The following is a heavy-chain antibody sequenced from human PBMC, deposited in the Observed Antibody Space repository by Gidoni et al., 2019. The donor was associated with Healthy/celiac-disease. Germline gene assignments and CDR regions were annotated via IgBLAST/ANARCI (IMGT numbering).Heavy chain of an antibody. V-gene: IGHV3-33*01. D-gene: IGHD3-22*01. Sequence: QVQLVESGGGVVQPGRSLRLSCAASGFPFSSYGMHWVRQAPGKGLEWVAVIWYDGSNKYYADSVKGRFTISRDNSKNTLYLQMNSLRAEDTAVYYCAREGDGDSRYFDYWGQGTLVPVSS. J-gene: IGHJ4*02. CDR3: AREGDGDSRYFDY. CDR2: IWYDGSNK. CDR1: GFPFSSYG.